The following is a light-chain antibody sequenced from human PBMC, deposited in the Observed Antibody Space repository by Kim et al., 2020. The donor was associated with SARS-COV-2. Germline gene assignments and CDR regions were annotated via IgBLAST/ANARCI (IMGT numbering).Light chain of an antibody. CDR1: QSISNY. V-gene: IGKV1-39*01. Sequence: DIQMTQSPSSLSASVGDRVTITCRASQSISNYLNWYQQKPGKAPTFLMFAASTLASWVPSRFSGSGSGTEFTLTITSLQPEDFATYYCQQTYNFPRTFGRGTKVDIK. CDR3: QQTYNFPRT. CDR2: AAS. J-gene: IGKJ1*01.